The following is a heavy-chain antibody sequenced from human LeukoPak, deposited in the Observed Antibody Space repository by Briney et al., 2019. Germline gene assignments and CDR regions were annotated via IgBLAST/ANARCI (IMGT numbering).Heavy chain of an antibody. D-gene: IGHD3-3*01. J-gene: IGHJ5*02. Sequence: GASVKVSCKASGGTFSSYAISWVRQAPGQGLEWMGWISAYIGNTNYAQKLQGRVTMTTDTSTSTAYMELRSLRSDDTAVYYCARDPVTIFGVVIPMGSGANWFDPWGQGTLVTVSS. CDR2: ISAYIGNT. CDR1: GGTFSSYA. CDR3: ARDPVTIFGVVIPMGSGANWFDP. V-gene: IGHV1-18*01.